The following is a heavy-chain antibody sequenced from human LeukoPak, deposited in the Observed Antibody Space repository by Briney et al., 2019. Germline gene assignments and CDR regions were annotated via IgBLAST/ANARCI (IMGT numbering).Heavy chain of an antibody. CDR1: GFTFSFYW. J-gene: IGHJ4*02. CDR3: ARVSSGEQWLAFDY. Sequence: GGSLRLSCAASGFTFSFYWMHWVRQVPGKGLVWVSRIKDDGSMTDYADSVKGRFTISRDNDKNTLYLRMDSLRAEDTAVYYCARVSSGEQWLAFDYWGQGTLVTVFS. V-gene: IGHV3-74*01. D-gene: IGHD6-19*01. CDR2: IKDDGSMT.